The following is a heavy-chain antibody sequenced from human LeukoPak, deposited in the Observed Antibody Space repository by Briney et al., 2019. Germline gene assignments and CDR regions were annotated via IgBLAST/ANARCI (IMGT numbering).Heavy chain of an antibody. CDR2: ISYDGSNE. V-gene: IGHV3-30*18. Sequence: GGSLRLSCAASGFAFSSYGMHWVRQAPGKGLEWVAVISYDGSNEYYADSVKGRFTISRDNSKNTLYLQMNSLRAEDTAVYYCAKVPAPLNWNPLIDYWGQGTLVTVSS. D-gene: IGHD1-1*01. CDR3: AKVPAPLNWNPLIDY. CDR1: GFAFSSYG. J-gene: IGHJ4*02.